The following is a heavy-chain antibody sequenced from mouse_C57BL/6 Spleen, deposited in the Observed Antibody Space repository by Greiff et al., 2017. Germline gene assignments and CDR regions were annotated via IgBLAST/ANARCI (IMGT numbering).Heavy chain of an antibody. CDR2: IYPSDSET. Sequence: QVQLQQPGAELVRPGSSVKLSCKASGYTFTSYWMDWVKQRPGQGLEWIGNIYPSDSETHYNQKFKDKATLTVDKSSSTAYMQLSSLTSEDSAVYYCARWGTTVVAHSYFDVWGTGTTVTVSS. V-gene: IGHV1-61*01. CDR3: ARWGTTVVAHSYFDV. CDR1: GYTFTSYW. D-gene: IGHD1-1*01. J-gene: IGHJ1*03.